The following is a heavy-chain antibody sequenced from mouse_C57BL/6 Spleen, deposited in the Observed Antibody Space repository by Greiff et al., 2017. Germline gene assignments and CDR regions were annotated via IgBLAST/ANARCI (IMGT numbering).Heavy chain of an antibody. D-gene: IGHD1-1*01. J-gene: IGHJ4*01. Sequence: QVQLQQSGAELAKPGASVKLSCKASGYTFTSYWMHWVKQRPGQGLEWIGYINPSSGYTKYNQKFKDKATLTADKSSSTAYMQLSSLTYEDSAIYYCARKVFFLYGSSYDYAMDYWGQGTSVTVSS. CDR2: INPSSGYT. CDR1: GYTFTSYW. V-gene: IGHV1-7*01. CDR3: ARKVFFLYGSSYDYAMDY.